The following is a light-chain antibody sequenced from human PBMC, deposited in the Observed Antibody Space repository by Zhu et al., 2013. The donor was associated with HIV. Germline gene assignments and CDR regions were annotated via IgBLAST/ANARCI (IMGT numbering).Light chain of an antibody. CDR2: DAS. V-gene: IGKV1D-13*01. CDR1: QGVSSA. J-gene: IGKJ5*01. Sequence: AIQLTQSPSSLSASVGDRVTITCRASQGVSSALAWYQQKPGKTPKVLISDASSLESGVPSRFSGSGSGTHFTLTISSLQPEDFATYYCLQDYNYPITFGQGTRLEIK. CDR3: LQDYNYPIT.